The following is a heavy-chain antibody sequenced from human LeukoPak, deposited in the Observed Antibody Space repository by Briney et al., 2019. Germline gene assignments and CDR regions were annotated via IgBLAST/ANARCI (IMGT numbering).Heavy chain of an antibody. J-gene: IGHJ2*01. V-gene: IGHV4-39*01. CDR1: GGSISSSSYY. D-gene: IGHD2-15*01. CDR2: IYYCGST. Sequence: QVQLQESGPGLVKPSETLSLTCTVSGGSISSSSYYWGWIRQPPGKGLEWIGSIYYCGSTYYNPSLKSRVTISVDTSKNQFSLKLSSVTAADTAVYYCARHIVVPRYFDLWGRGTLVTVSS. CDR3: ARHIVVPRYFDL.